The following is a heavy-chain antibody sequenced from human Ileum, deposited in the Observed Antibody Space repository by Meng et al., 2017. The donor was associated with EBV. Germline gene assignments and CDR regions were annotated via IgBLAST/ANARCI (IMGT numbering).Heavy chain of an antibody. CDR3: AKQLGENLGIDY. CDR2: ISSSGDYI. CDR1: GFPFCGHG. V-gene: IGHV3-23*01. D-gene: IGHD2-21*01. Sequence: EAGLLGFGGGLVWPWGSLRFSCAASGFPFCGHGMSWVRQAPVKGLEWVSSISSSGDYIYYADSVNGRFTISRDNSKNTLYLQMNSLRAVDTAIYYCAKQLGENLGIDYWGQGTLVTVSS. J-gene: IGHJ4*02.